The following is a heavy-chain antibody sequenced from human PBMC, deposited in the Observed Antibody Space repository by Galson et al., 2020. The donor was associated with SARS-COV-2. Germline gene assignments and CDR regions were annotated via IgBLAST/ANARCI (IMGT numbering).Heavy chain of an antibody. D-gene: IGHD1-1*01. CDR3: AREALVDSNSYTYAPLKYYFDF. CDR2: TYYKSRWFT. CDR1: GDSISTNSAG. J-gene: IGHJ4*02. V-gene: IGHV6-1*01. Sequence: SQTLSLTCAISGDSISTNSAGWNWIRQSPSRGLEWLGRTYYKSRWFTDYADSVKGRIAIKSDTSKNQFSLHLNSVTPEDTAVYFCAREALVDSNSYTYAPLKYYFDFWGPGALVSVSS.